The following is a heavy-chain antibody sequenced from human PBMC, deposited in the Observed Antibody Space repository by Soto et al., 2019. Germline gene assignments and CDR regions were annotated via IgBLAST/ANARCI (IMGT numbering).Heavy chain of an antibody. CDR2: ISSSGSTI. CDR3: ARDGYYDSSGYYRWYYFDY. V-gene: IGHV3-48*03. D-gene: IGHD3-22*01. J-gene: IGHJ4*02. Sequence: GGSLRLSCAASGFTFSSYEMNWVRQDPGKGLEWVSYISSSGSTIYYADSVKGRFTISRDNAKNSLYLQMNSLRAEDTAVYYCARDGYYDSSGYYRWYYFDYWGQGTLVTVSS. CDR1: GFTFSSYE.